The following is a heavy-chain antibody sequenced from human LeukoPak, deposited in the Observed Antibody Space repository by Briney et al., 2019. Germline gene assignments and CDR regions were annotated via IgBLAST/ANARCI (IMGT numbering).Heavy chain of an antibody. CDR3: ARLGWLQTFDI. J-gene: IGHJ3*02. V-gene: IGHV4-4*07. Sequence: SETLSLTCTVSGGSISNYYWSWIRQPAGKGLEWIGRLYTSGSTNYNPSLKSRVTISVDTSKNQFSLKLSSVTAADTAVYYCARLGWLQTFDIWGQGTMVTVSS. CDR1: GGSISNYY. D-gene: IGHD5-18*01. CDR2: LYTSGST.